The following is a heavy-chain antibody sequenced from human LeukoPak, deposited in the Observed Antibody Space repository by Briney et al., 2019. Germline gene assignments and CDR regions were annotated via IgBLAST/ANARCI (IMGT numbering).Heavy chain of an antibody. J-gene: IGHJ4*02. CDR2: IYTSGST. Sequence: SETLSLTCTVSGGPISSYYWSWIRQPAGKGLEWIGRIYTSGSTNYNPSLKSRVTMSVDTSKNQFSLKLSSVTAADTAVYYCARDLGYNWNERGFDYWGQGTLVTVSS. CDR3: ARDLGYNWNERGFDY. V-gene: IGHV4-4*07. CDR1: GGPISSYY. D-gene: IGHD1-1*01.